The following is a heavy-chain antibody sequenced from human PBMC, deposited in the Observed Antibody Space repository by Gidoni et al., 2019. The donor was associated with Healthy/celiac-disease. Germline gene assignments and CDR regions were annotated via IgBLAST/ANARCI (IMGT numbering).Heavy chain of an antibody. Sequence: QVPLVSSGGGVVQPGRSLRLSFAPSVFPFSSYAMHWVRQAQGKGLEWVAVIEYDGSNKYYADSVKGRFTIARDNSKNTLYLQMNSLRAEDTAVYYCARDRESVVTPRFDYWGQGTLVTVSS. CDR3: ARDRESVVTPRFDY. CDR1: VFPFSSYA. CDR2: IEYDGSNK. J-gene: IGHJ4*02. V-gene: IGHV3-30-3*01. D-gene: IGHD2-21*02.